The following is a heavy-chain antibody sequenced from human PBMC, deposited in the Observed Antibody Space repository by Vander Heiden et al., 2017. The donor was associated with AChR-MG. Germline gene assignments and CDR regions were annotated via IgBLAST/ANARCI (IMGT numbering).Heavy chain of an antibody. V-gene: IGHV4-34*01. CDR3: ARGRGIAARPENYYYYMDV. D-gene: IGHD6-6*01. CDR2: INHSGST. Sequence: QVQLQQWGAGLLKPSETLSLTCAVYGGSFSGYYWSWIRQPPGKGLEWIGEINHSGSTNYNPSLKRRVTISVDTSKNQFSLKLSSVTAADTAVYYCARGRGIAARPENYYYYMDVWGKGTTVTVSS. CDR1: GGSFSGYY. J-gene: IGHJ6*03.